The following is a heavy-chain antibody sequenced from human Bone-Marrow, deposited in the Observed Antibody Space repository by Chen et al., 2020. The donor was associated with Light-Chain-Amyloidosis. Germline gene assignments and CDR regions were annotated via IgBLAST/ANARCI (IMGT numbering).Heavy chain of an antibody. CDR2: ISYDGSNK. CDR1: GFTFSSYG. CDR3: AKGGYYDRTPDSFDI. V-gene: IGHV3-30*18. J-gene: IGHJ3*02. D-gene: IGHD3-22*01. Sequence: QVQLVESGGGVVQPGRSLRLSCAASGFTFSSYGMHWVRQAPGKGLEWVAVISYDGSNKYYADSVKGLFTISRDNSKNTLYLQMNSLRAEDTAVYYCAKGGYYDRTPDSFDIWGQGTMVTVSS.